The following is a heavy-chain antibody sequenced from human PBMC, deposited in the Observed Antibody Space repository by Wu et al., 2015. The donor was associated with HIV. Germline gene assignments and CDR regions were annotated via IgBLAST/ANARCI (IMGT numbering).Heavy chain of an antibody. Sequence: QVQLVQSGSEVKKSGASVNVSCKASGYTITDYYLHWVRQAPGQDLQWMGWINPKNGDTNYAQTFKGRITMTRDTSINTAYMVLTSLKSNDTALYFCARDWQFHVIFDDYYIDVWGEGTTVIVSS. CDR2: INPKNGDT. CDR3: ARDWQFHVIFDDYYIDV. V-gene: IGHV1-2*02. D-gene: IGHD3-3*02. J-gene: IGHJ6*03. CDR1: GYTITDYY.